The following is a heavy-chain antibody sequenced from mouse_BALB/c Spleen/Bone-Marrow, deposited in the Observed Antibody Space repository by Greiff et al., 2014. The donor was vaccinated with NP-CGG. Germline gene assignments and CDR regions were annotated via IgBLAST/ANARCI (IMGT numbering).Heavy chain of an antibody. J-gene: IGHJ2*01. Sequence: EVQVVESGGGLVQPGGSLRLSCATSGFTFTGYYMSWVRQPPGKALEWLGFIRNKANGYTTEYSASVKGRLTISRDNSQSILYLQMNTLRAEDSATYYCARNLPGFDYWGQGTTLTVSS. CDR3: ARNLPGFDY. CDR1: GFTFTGYY. V-gene: IGHV7-3*02. CDR2: IRNKANGYTT.